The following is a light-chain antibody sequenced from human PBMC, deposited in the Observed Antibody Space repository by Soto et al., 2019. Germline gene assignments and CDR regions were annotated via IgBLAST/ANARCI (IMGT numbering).Light chain of an antibody. V-gene: IGKV1-16*02. Sequence: DIQMTQSPSSLSASVGDRVIITCRARQGISTNLAWFQQKPGKAPKSLIYAASSLQSGVPSQFSGSGSGTDFTLTISSLQPEDFATYYCQQYHDYPFTFGPGTKVDIK. CDR1: QGISTN. CDR2: AAS. J-gene: IGKJ3*01. CDR3: QQYHDYPFT.